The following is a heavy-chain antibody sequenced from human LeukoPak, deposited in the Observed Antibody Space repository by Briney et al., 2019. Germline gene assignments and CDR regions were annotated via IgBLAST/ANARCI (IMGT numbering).Heavy chain of an antibody. J-gene: IGHJ4*02. V-gene: IGHV1-2*02. D-gene: IGHD3-22*01. Sequence: ASVKVFCKASGYRYTGYFMHWVRQGPGQGLEWMGYVNPNSGGANYAQSFQGRVTLTTVTSATTTYMELASLTSDDTAVYYCARVSYSTDGGGYYLFDLWGQGTLVTVSS. CDR3: ARVSYSTDGGGYYLFDL. CDR1: GYRYTGYF. CDR2: VNPNSGGA.